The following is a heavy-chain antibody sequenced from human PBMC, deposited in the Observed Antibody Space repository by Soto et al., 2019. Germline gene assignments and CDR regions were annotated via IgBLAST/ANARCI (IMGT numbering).Heavy chain of an antibody. CDR3: AKDLPAMDYYYGMDV. CDR2: ISYDGSNK. J-gene: IGHJ6*02. CDR1: GFTFSSYG. Sequence: PGGSLRLSCAASGFTFSSYGMHWVRQAPGKGLEWVAVISYDGSNKYYADSVKGRFTISRDNSKNTLYLQMNSLRAEDTAVYYCAKDLPAMDYYYGMDVWGQGTTVTVSS. D-gene: IGHD2-2*01. V-gene: IGHV3-30*18.